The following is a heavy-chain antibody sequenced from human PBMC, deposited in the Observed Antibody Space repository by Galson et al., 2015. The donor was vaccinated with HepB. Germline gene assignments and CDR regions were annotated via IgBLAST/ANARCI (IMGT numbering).Heavy chain of an antibody. CDR1: GFTVSSNY. Sequence: SLRLFCAASGFTVSSNYMSWVRQAPGKGLEWVSVIYSGGSTYYADSVKGRFTISRDNSKNTLYLQMNSLRAEDTAVYYCAKSKGCSSTSCYGAYYYGMDVWGQGTTVTVSS. CDR2: IYSGGST. CDR3: AKSKGCSSTSCYGAYYYGMDV. V-gene: IGHV3-66*02. J-gene: IGHJ6*02. D-gene: IGHD2-2*01.